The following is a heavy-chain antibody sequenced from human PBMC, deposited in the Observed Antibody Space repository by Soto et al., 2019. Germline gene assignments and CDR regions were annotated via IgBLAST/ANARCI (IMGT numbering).Heavy chain of an antibody. V-gene: IGHV1-69*01. D-gene: IGHD5-18*01. CDR3: ARGRTAMVTGYYYGMDV. CDR2: IIPIFGTA. Sequence: QVQLVQSGAVVKKPGSSVKVSCKASGGTFSSYAISWVRQAPGQGLEWMGGIIPIFGTANYAQKFQGRVTITADESTSTAYMELSSLRSEDTAVYYCARGRTAMVTGYYYGMDVWGQGTTVTVSS. J-gene: IGHJ6*02. CDR1: GGTFSSYA.